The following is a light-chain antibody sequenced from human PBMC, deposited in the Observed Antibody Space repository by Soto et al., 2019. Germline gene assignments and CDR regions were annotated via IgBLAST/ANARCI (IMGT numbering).Light chain of an antibody. J-gene: IGKJ3*01. CDR2: AAS. V-gene: IGKV1-39*01. Sequence: DIQMTQSPSSLSASVGDRVTITCRASQSISNYLNWYQEKPGKAPKLLIYAASSLQSGVPSRFSGSGSGTDFTLTISSLQPEDFATYYCQQSYSTRCTFGPGTKVDIK. CDR1: QSISNY. CDR3: QQSYSTRCT.